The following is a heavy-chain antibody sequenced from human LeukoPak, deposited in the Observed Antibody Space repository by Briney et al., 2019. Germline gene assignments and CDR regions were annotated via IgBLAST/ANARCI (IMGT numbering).Heavy chain of an antibody. Sequence: GASVKVSCKASGGTFSSYAISWVRQAPGRGLEWMGRIIPIFGTANYAQKFQGRVTITTDESTSTAYMELSSLRSEDTAVYYCAREPSPTFSGTTSDYWGQGTLVTVSS. CDR2: IIPIFGTA. J-gene: IGHJ4*02. V-gene: IGHV1-69*05. D-gene: IGHD1-1*01. CDR3: AREPSPTFSGTTSDY. CDR1: GGTFSSYA.